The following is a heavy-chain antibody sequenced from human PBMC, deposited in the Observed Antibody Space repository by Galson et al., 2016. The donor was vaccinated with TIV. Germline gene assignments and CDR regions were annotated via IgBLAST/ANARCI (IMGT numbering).Heavy chain of an antibody. D-gene: IGHD3-10*01. CDR1: GGSISSDDYY. Sequence: TLSLTCTVSGGSISSDDYYWGWIRQPPGKGLEWIGYIYYSGTTYYNPSLKSRASISIDTSKNQFSLNLSSVTAADTAVYYCARELLWFGELLPRPARPTEYYFDSWGQGTLVTVSS. J-gene: IGHJ4*02. V-gene: IGHV4-30-4*01. CDR2: IYYSGTT. CDR3: ARELLWFGELLPRPARPTEYYFDS.